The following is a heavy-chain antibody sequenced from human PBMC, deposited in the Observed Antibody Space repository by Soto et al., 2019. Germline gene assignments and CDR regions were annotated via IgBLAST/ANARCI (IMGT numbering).Heavy chain of an antibody. CDR3: ASFNMLRWLVGAFDI. J-gene: IGHJ3*02. CDR2: IYYSGST. V-gene: IGHV4-59*01. D-gene: IGHD6-19*01. Sequence: ETLSHPHSGSGGLPRSYHWRGFRPPPGKGLEWIGYIYYSGSTNYNPSLKSRVTISVDTSKNQFSLKLSSVTAADTAVYYCASFNMLRWLVGAFDIWGQGTLVT. CDR1: GGLPRSYH.